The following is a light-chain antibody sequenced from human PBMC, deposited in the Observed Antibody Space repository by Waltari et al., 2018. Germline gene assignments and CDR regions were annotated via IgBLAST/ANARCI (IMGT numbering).Light chain of an antibody. J-gene: IGLJ3*02. Sequence: SAPTQPPSVSGSPGQAVTISCTGTSSDFGSYKSVSCYQQYPGKAPKLVIYGVSNRPSGVSHRFSGSKSGNTASLTISGLQAEDEADYYCSSQTTTYTWVFGGGTRLTVL. V-gene: IGLV2-14*01. CDR2: GVS. CDR3: SSQTTTYTWV. CDR1: SSDFGSYKS.